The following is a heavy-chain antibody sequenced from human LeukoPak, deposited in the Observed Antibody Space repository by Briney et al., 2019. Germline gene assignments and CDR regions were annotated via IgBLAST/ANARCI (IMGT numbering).Heavy chain of an antibody. CDR1: GFTFSSYS. Sequence: GGSLRLSCAASGFTFSSYSMNWVRQAPGKGLEWVSSISSSSSYIYYADSVKGRFTISRDNAKNSLYLQMNSLRAEDTAVYYCAGVPSTVTTRPDDYWGQGTLVTVSS. J-gene: IGHJ4*02. CDR3: AGVPSTVTTRPDDY. CDR2: ISSSSSYI. V-gene: IGHV3-21*01. D-gene: IGHD4-17*01.